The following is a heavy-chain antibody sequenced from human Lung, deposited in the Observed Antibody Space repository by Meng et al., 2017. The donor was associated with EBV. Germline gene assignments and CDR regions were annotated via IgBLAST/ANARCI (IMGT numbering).Heavy chain of an antibody. CDR3: ARFYCSSTSCPHVLFDY. CDR1: GEMFHTYV. Sequence: VRACAEVKRTGRSGQVSSTAVGEMFHTYVVSRVRQAPGQGPELWGWISAYNGKTNYAQTFQGRFTMTTDTSTSTAYMELRSLRSDDTAVYYCARFYCSSTSCPHVLFDYWGQGTLVTVSS. J-gene: IGHJ4*02. CDR2: ISAYNGKT. V-gene: IGHV1-18*01. D-gene: IGHD2-2*01.